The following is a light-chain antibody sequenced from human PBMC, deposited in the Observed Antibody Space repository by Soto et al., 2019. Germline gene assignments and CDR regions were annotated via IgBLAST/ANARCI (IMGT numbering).Light chain of an antibody. Sequence: EIVLTQSPGTLSLSPGERATLSRRASQSVASRNLAWYQQKSGQAPRLLIYGASSRAIHTPDRFSGSGSGTDFTLTISGLEPEDFAVYYCQHFGNSLWTFGQGTKVEI. J-gene: IGKJ1*01. CDR1: QSVASRN. CDR2: GAS. CDR3: QHFGNSLWT. V-gene: IGKV3-20*01.